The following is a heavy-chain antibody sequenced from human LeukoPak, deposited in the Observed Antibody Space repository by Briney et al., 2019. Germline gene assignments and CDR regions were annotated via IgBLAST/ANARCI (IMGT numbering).Heavy chain of an antibody. V-gene: IGHV3-21*04. Sequence: PGGSLRLSCAASGFTFSTSTMNWVRQAPGKGLEWVSSISSSNDYIYYADSVKGRFTISRDNAKNSLYLQMNSLRAEDTAVYYCANLRSRIFDYWGQGTLVTVSS. CDR1: GFTFSTST. D-gene: IGHD5/OR15-5a*01. J-gene: IGHJ4*02. CDR2: ISSSNDYI. CDR3: ANLRSRIFDY.